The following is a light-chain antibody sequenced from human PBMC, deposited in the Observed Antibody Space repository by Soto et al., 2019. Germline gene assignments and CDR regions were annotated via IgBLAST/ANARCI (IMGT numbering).Light chain of an antibody. CDR2: EVS. CDR3: SSYTSSSSWV. Sequence: QSALTQPASVSGSPGQSITISCTGTSSDVGGYNYVSWYQQHPGKAPKLMIHEVSNRPSGVSNRFSGSKSGNTASLTISGLQAEDEADYYCSSYTSSSSWVFGGGTKLTDL. V-gene: IGLV2-14*01. J-gene: IGLJ3*02. CDR1: SSDVGGYNY.